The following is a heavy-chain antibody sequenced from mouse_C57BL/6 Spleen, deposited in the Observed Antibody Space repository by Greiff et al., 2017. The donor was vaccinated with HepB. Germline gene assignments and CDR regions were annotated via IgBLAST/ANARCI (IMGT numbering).Heavy chain of an antibody. Sequence: VQLQQPGAELVKPGASVKLSCKASGYTFTSYWMHWVKQRPGQGLEWIGMIHPNSGSTNYNEKFKSKATLTVDKSSSTAYMQLSSLTSEDSAVYYCKTRGYYGSSYGIYWGQGTTLTVSS. V-gene: IGHV1-64*01. CDR2: IHPNSGST. D-gene: IGHD1-1*01. J-gene: IGHJ2*01. CDR1: GYTFTSYW. CDR3: KTRGYYGSSYGIY.